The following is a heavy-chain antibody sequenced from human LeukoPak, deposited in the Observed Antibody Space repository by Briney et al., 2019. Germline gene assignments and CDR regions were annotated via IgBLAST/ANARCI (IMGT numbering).Heavy chain of an antibody. CDR2: IYTSGST. CDR1: GGSISSGSYY. V-gene: IGHV4-61*02. D-gene: IGHD3-10*01. J-gene: IGHJ5*02. CDR3: ARGRYGSGSYYYGAWWFDP. Sequence: SETLSLTCTVSGGSISSGSYYWSWIRQPAGKGLEWIGRIYTSGSTNYNPSLKSRVTISVDTSKNQFSLKLSSVTAADTAVYYCARGRYGSGSYYYGAWWFDPWGQGTLVTVSS.